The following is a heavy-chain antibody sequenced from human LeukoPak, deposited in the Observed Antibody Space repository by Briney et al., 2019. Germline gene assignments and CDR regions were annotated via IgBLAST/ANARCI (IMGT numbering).Heavy chain of an antibody. CDR3: ARHRYYYGSGSLGENYGMDV. D-gene: IGHD3-10*01. Sequence: PSETLSLTCAVYGGSFSGYYWGWIRQPPGKGLEWIGSIYYSGSTYYNPSLKSRVTISVDTSKNQFSLKLSSVTAADTAVYYCARHRYYYGSGSLGENYGMDVWGQGTTVTVSS. CDR1: GGSFSGYY. J-gene: IGHJ6*02. V-gene: IGHV4-34*01. CDR2: IYYSGST.